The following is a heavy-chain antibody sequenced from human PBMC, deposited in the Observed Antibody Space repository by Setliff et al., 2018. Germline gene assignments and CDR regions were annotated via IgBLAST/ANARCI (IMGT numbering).Heavy chain of an antibody. CDR2: FTPVLRKA. V-gene: IGHV1-69*13. Sequence: SVKVSCKASGGTFSSDVITWVRQAPGQGLEWMGRFTPVLRKANYAQRFQGRVTITADESTSTGYLELSRLRSEDTAIYYCARDSQLGFYYFDSWGRGTLVTVSS. CDR3: ARDSQLGFYYFDS. CDR1: GGTFSSDV. D-gene: IGHD1-1*01. J-gene: IGHJ4*02.